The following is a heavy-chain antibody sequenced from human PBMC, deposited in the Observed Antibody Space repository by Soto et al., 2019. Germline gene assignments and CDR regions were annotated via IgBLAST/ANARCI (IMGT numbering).Heavy chain of an antibody. CDR1: GFTFSSYG. Sequence: GGSLRLSCAASGFTFSSYGMHWVRQAPGKGLEWVAVIWYDGSNKYYADSVKGRFTISRDNSKNTLYLQMNSPRAEDTAVYYCGRDDSRSWVRSYFVYWYPEVLVAVSS. D-gene: IGHD6-13*01. J-gene: IGHJ4*02. CDR3: GRDDSRSWVRSYFVY. CDR2: IWYDGSNK. V-gene: IGHV3-33*01.